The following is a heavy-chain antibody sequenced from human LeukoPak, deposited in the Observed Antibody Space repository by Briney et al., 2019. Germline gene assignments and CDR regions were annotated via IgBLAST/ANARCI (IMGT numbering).Heavy chain of an antibody. D-gene: IGHD1-14*01. Sequence: ASVKVSCKASGGTFSSYEISWVRQAPGQGLEWMGIINPSGGSTSYAQKFQGRVTMTRDMSTSTVYMELSSLRSEDTAVYYCARAHKEGREPEFDYWGQGTLVTVSS. CDR1: GGTFSSYE. J-gene: IGHJ4*02. CDR3: ARAHKEGREPEFDY. V-gene: IGHV1-46*01. CDR2: INPSGGST.